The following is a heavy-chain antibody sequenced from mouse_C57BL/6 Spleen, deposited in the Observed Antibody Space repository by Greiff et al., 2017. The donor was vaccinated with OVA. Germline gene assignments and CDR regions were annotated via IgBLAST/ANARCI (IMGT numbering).Heavy chain of an antibody. CDR2: IDPSDSYT. V-gene: IGHV1-50*01. D-gene: IGHD1-1*01. Sequence: QVQLQQPGAELVKPGASVKLSCKASGYTFTSYWMQWVKQRPGQGLEWIGEIDPSDSYTNYNQKFKGKATLTVDTSSSTAYMQLSSLTSEDSAVYYCARTFPHGSSLYYFDYWGQGTTLTVSS. J-gene: IGHJ2*01. CDR1: GYTFTSYW. CDR3: ARTFPHGSSLYYFDY.